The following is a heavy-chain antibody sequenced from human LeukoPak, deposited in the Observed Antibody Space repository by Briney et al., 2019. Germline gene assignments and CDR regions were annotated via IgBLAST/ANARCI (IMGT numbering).Heavy chain of an antibody. D-gene: IGHD5-12*01. Sequence: GVSLRLSCAAPGFTFSSYSMNWVRQAPGKGLEWVSSISSSSSYIYYAGSVKGRFTISRDNAKNSLYLQMNSLRTEDTAVYYCARLATNGGYGYWGQGTLVTVSS. CDR3: ARLATNGGYGY. CDR2: ISSSSSYI. CDR1: GFTFSSYS. V-gene: IGHV3-21*01. J-gene: IGHJ4*02.